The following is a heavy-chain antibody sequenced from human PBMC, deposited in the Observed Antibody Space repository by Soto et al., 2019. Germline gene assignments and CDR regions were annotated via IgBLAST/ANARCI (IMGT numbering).Heavy chain of an antibody. CDR1: GFTFSDYA. CDR3: AKKPTSGSYFDY. D-gene: IGHD3-10*01. CDR2: IDYSGGRT. V-gene: IGHV3-23*01. J-gene: IGHJ4*02. Sequence: LRLSCAASGFTFSDYAMSWVRQAPGKGLEWVSGIDYSGGRTYYADSLKGRLTISRDNSKNILYLQLNSLRVEDTAVYYCAKKPTSGSYFDYWGQGTLVTSP.